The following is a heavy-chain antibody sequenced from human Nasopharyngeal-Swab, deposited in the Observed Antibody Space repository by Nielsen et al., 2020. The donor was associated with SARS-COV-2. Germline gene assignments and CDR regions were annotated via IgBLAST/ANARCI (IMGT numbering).Heavy chain of an antibody. V-gene: IGHV3-48*03. CDR1: GFTFSSYE. D-gene: IGHD3-22*01. CDR3: ARISPSYYYDSSGADY. Sequence: GGSLRLSCAASGFTFSSYEMNWVRQAPGKGLEWVSYISSSGSTIHYADSVKGRFTISRDNAKNSLFLQMSSLRAEDTAVYYCARISPSYYYDSSGADYSGQGTLVTVSS. CDR2: ISSSGSTI. J-gene: IGHJ4*02.